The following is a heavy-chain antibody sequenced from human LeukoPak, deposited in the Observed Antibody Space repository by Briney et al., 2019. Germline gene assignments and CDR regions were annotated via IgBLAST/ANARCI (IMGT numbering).Heavy chain of an antibody. CDR3: ARDTLVVYYYDSSGYRAPLDI. D-gene: IGHD3-22*01. Sequence: ASVKVSCKASGYTFTSYGVSWVRQAPGQGLEWMGWISAYNGNTNYAQKLQGRVTMTTDTSTSTAYMELRSLRPDDTAVYYCARDTLVVYYYDSSGYRAPLDIWGQGTMVTVSS. CDR2: ISAYNGNT. J-gene: IGHJ3*02. CDR1: GYTFTSYG. V-gene: IGHV1-18*01.